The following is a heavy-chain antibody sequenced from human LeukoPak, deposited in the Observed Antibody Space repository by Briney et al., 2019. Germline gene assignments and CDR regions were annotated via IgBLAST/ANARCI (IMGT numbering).Heavy chain of an antibody. CDR3: ARHRRYTSSWYGDFQH. D-gene: IGHD6-13*01. CDR1: GYTFTGYG. J-gene: IGHJ1*01. Sequence: GASVKVTCKASGYTFTGYGISWVRQAPGQGLEWMGWISAYNGNTNYAQKLQGRVTMTTDTSTSTAYMELRSLRSDDTAVYYCARHRRYTSSWYGDFQHWGQGTLVTVSS. CDR2: ISAYNGNT. V-gene: IGHV1-18*01.